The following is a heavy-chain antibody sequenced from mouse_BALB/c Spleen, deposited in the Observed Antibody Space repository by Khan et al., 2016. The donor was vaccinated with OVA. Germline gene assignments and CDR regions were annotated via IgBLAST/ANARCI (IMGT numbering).Heavy chain of an antibody. CDR1: GYTFTNYW. Sequence: QVQLQQPGAELVKPGASVKLSCKASGYTFTNYWVHWVKQRPGQGLEWIGEVYPGDGRTNYNEKFKSKATLTVDKSSSTAYMQLSSLTSEDSAVYYSARDAYYGNYFDYWGQGTTLTVSS. J-gene: IGHJ2*01. V-gene: IGHV1S81*02. CDR3: ARDAYYGNYFDY. D-gene: IGHD2-10*01. CDR2: VYPGDGRT.